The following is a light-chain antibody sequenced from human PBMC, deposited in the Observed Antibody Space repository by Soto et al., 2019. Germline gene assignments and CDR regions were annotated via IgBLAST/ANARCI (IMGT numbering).Light chain of an antibody. J-gene: IGKJ5*01. CDR1: QRVPTKY. Sequence: IVLTQSAGTLSLSPGGRAPLSCRASQRVPTKYLAWFQQKPGQAPRLLMNDVSTRVTGFPDRFSGSGSETDFPLTISRLEPEDFAAYYCQQYGGSPVTFGQGTRLEIK. CDR3: QQYGGSPVT. V-gene: IGKV3-20*01. CDR2: DVS.